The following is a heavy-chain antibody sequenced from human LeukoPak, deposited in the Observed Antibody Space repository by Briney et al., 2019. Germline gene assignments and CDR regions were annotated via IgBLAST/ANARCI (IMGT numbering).Heavy chain of an antibody. V-gene: IGHV1-2*02. J-gene: IGHJ3*02. D-gene: IGHD1-14*01. Sequence: ASVKVSCKASGYTFTSYYMHWVRQAPGQGLEWMGWINPNSGGTNYAQKFQGRVTMTRDTSISTAYMELSRLRSDDTAVYYCATGQVFSYAFDIWGQGTMVTVSS. CDR3: ATGQVFSYAFDI. CDR2: INPNSGGT. CDR1: GYTFTSYY.